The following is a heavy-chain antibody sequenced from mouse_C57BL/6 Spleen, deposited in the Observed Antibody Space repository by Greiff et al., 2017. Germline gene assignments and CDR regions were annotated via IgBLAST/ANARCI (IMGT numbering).Heavy chain of an antibody. CDR2: IDPSDSYT. Sequence: QVQLQQPGAELVKPGASVKVSCKASGYTFTSYWMHWVKQRPGQGLEWIGEIDPSDSYTNYNQKFKGKSTLTVDKSSSTAYMQLSSLTSEDSAVYYCARWGYSNYEGYAMDYWGQGTSVTVSS. CDR3: ARWGYSNYEGYAMDY. J-gene: IGHJ4*01. V-gene: IGHV1-69*01. CDR1: GYTFTSYW. D-gene: IGHD2-5*01.